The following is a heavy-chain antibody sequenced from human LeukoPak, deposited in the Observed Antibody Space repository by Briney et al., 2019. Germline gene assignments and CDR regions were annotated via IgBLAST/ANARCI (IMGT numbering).Heavy chain of an antibody. Sequence: VKVSCKASGGTFSSYAISWVRQAPGQGLEWMGGIIPIFGTANYAQKFQGRVTITADESTSTAYMELSSLRSEDTAVYYCAREVIAAVGTPDVGYFDYWGQGTLVTVSS. V-gene: IGHV1-69*13. CDR1: GGTFSSYA. CDR2: IIPIFGTA. D-gene: IGHD6-13*01. J-gene: IGHJ4*02. CDR3: AREVIAAVGTPDVGYFDY.